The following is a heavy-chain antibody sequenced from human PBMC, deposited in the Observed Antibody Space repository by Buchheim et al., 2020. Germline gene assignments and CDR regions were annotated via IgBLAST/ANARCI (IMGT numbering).Heavy chain of an antibody. CDR3: ARQLSVTGTRCQFDY. CDR1: GDSISSTSYY. CDR2: IYYSGST. J-gene: IGHJ4*02. Sequence: QLQLQESGPGLVKPSETLSLTCTVSGDSISSTSYYWGWVRQPPGKGLEWIGNIYYSGSTYYTPSLRGRVTISVDTSKNQFSLRLTSVTAADTAVYYCARQLSVTGTRCQFDYWGQGTL. D-gene: IGHD2-21*02. V-gene: IGHV4-39*01.